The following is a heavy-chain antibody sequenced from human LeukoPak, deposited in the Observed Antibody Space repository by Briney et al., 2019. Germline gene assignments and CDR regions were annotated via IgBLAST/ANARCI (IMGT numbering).Heavy chain of an antibody. J-gene: IGHJ4*02. CDR3: ARRYSGYEGFFDY. V-gene: IGHV4-34*01. CDR2: INHSGST. D-gene: IGHD5-12*01. CDR1: GGSFSGYY. Sequence: SETLSLTCAVYGGSFSGYYWSWIRQPPGKGLEWIGEINHSGSTNYNPSLKSRVTMSVDTSKNQFSLKLSSVTAADTAVYYCARRYSGYEGFFDYWGQGTLVTVSS.